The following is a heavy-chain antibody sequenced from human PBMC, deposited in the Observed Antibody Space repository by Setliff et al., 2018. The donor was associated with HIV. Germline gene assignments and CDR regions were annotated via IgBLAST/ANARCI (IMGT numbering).Heavy chain of an antibody. CDR2: VYARGSA. V-gene: IGHV4-61*09. J-gene: IGHJ5*02. CDR3: ARAKTIGSSALFLDP. Sequence: PSETLSLTCTVSGDSMNSVSYSWAWLRQSAGKGPEWIGHVYARGSANYNPSLTSRVTISVPTSKNQFSLNLNSVTAADTATYYCARAKTIGSSALFLDPWGQGTRSPSPQ. CDR1: GDSMNSVSYS. D-gene: IGHD2-2*03.